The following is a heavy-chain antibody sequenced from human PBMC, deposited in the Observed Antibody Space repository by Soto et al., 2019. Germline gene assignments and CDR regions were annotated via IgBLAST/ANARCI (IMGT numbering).Heavy chain of an antibody. CDR1: GDSVTSHY. Sequence: QVQLQESGPGQVTPSETLSLTCSFSGDSVTSHYLTWIRQSPEKGLEWIGYMHYTGFSHYNPSLKSRLTISVDRSKNQFTLQLTSVTVADTAVYYCATSYGNARYTYWGQGTQVTVSS. CDR2: MHYTGFS. V-gene: IGHV4-59*02. D-gene: IGHD1-1*01. J-gene: IGHJ4*02. CDR3: ATSYGNARYTY.